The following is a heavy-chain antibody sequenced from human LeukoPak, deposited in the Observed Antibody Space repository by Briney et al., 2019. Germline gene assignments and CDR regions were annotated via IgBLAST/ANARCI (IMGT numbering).Heavy chain of an antibody. CDR1: GFTFSSYD. V-gene: IGHV3-13*01. CDR2: IGTVADT. Sequence: GGSLRLSCAGSGFTFSSYDMHWVRQVTGKGLEWVSAIGTVADTYYPDSVKGRFTISRENAKNSLYLQMNSLRVGDTAVYYCARDIGATNYYGMDVWGQGTTVTVSS. J-gene: IGHJ6*02. CDR3: ARDIGATNYYGMDV. D-gene: IGHD1-26*01.